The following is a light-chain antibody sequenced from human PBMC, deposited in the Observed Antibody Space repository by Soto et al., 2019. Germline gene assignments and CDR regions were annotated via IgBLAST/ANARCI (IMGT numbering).Light chain of an antibody. CDR2: EVS. CDR1: SSDIGGYNY. CDR3: ISYTSSGTL. Sequence: QSVLTQPASVSGSPGQSITISCTGSSSDIGGYNYVSWYQQYPGKAPKLMIYEVSYRPSGISKRFSGSKSGNTASLTISGLQAEDEADYYCISYTSSGTLFGTGTKLTVL. J-gene: IGLJ1*01. V-gene: IGLV2-14*01.